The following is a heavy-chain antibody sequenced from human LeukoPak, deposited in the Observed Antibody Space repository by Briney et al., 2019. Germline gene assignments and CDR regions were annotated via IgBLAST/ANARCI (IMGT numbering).Heavy chain of an antibody. Sequence: GRSLRLSCAASGFTFSNAWMSWVRQAPGKGLEWVGRIKSKTDGGTTDYAAPVKGRFTISRDDSKNTLYLQMNSLKTEDTAVYYCTTNYYGSGSYSHYYYGMDVWGKGTTVTVSS. J-gene: IGHJ6*04. CDR1: GFTFSNAW. V-gene: IGHV3-15*01. CDR3: TTNYYGSGSYSHYYYGMDV. CDR2: IKSKTDGGTT. D-gene: IGHD3-10*01.